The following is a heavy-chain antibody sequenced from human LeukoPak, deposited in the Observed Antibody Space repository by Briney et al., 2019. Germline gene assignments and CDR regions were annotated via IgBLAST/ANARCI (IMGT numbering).Heavy chain of an antibody. J-gene: IGHJ4*02. CDR3: AKDARLGDPEGY. CDR1: GFTFTSYA. CDR2: ISGSGGST. Sequence: GGSLRLSCAASGFTFTSYAMSWVRQAPGKGLEWVSAISGSGGSTYYADSVKGRFTISRDNSKNTLYLQMSSLRADDTAVYYCAKDARLGDPEGYWGQGTLVTVSP. D-gene: IGHD2-21*02. V-gene: IGHV3-23*01.